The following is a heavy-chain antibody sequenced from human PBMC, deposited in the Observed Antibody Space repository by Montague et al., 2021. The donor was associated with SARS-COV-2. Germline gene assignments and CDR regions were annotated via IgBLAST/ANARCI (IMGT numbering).Heavy chain of an antibody. J-gene: IGHJ6*02. D-gene: IGHD3-9*01. V-gene: IGHV2-70*01. CDR1: GLSLSTSGMC. Sequence: PALVKPTQTLTLTCTFSGLSLSTSGMCVSWIRQPPGKALEWLALIDWDDDKYYSTSLKTRLTISKDTSKNQVVLTMTNMDPVDTATYYCARMVTIFSLGGYYYYYGMDVWGQGTTVTVSS. CDR2: IDWDDDK. CDR3: ARMVTIFSLGGYYYYYGMDV.